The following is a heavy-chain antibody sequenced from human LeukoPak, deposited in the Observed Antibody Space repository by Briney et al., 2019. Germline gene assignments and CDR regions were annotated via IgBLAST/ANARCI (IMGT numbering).Heavy chain of an antibody. Sequence: SETLSLTCTVSGYSISSGYYWGWIRQPPGKGLEWIGSIHHSGSTYYNPSLESRVTISVDTSKNQFSLKLSSVTAADTAVYYCTRVAWQWRYNWFDPWGQGTLVTVSS. CDR3: TRVAWQWRYNWFDP. D-gene: IGHD6-19*01. CDR2: IHHSGST. V-gene: IGHV4-38-2*02. CDR1: GYSISSGYY. J-gene: IGHJ5*02.